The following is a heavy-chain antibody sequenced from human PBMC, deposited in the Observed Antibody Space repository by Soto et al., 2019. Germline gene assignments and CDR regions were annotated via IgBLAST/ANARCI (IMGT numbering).Heavy chain of an antibody. CDR1: GGTFSSYA. CDR3: ARDELLDYGGKSGFDH. J-gene: IGHJ4*02. D-gene: IGHD4-17*01. CDR2: IISLIGSA. Sequence: SVKVSCKASGGTFSSYASSWVRQAQGQGLEWMGGIISLIGSARNAQQFQGRVTMTADKSTSTAYMELGSLRSEDTAVYYRARDELLDYGGKSGFDHWGQGTLVTVSS. V-gene: IGHV1-69*06.